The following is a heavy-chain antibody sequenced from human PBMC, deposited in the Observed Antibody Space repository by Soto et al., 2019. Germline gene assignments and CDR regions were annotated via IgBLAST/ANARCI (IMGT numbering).Heavy chain of an antibody. CDR2: ISYDGSSK. CDR3: ARDLDGSGSSLYYYYYGMDV. CDR1: GFTFSSYA. J-gene: IGHJ6*02. V-gene: IGHV3-30-3*01. Sequence: GGSLRLSCAASGFTFSSYAMHWVRQAPGKGLEWVAVISYDGSSKYYADSVKGRFTISRDNSKNTLYLQMNSLRAEDTAVYYCARDLDGSGSSLYYYYYGMDVWGQGTTVTVSS. D-gene: IGHD3-10*01.